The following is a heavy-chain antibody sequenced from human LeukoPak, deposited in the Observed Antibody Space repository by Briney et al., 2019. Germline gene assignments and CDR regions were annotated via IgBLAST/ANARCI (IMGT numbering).Heavy chain of an antibody. CDR2: IWNDGSNK. J-gene: IGHJ4*02. D-gene: IGHD3-10*01. Sequence: PGGSLRLSCAASGFTFSIYGMHWVRQAPGKGLEWVAVIWNDGSNKYYADSVKGRFTISRDNSENTLYLQMSSLRAEDTAVYYCVKDLVLGGGVDYWGQGTLVTVSS. CDR1: GFTFSIYG. CDR3: VKDLVLGGGVDY. V-gene: IGHV3-30*02.